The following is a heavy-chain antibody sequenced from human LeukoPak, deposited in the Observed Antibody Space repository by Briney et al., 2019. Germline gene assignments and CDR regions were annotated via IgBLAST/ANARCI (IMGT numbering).Heavy chain of an antibody. J-gene: IGHJ4*02. D-gene: IGHD2-21*02. CDR2: INPNSGGT. V-gene: IGHV1-2*06. Sequence: ASVKVSCTASGYTFTGYYMHWVRQAPGQGLEWMGRINPNSGGTNYAQKFQGRVTMTRDTSISTAYMELSRLRSDDTAVYYCARGVPAYCGGDCYSLGDYWGQGTLVTVSS. CDR3: ARGVPAYCGGDCYSLGDY. CDR1: GYTFTGYY.